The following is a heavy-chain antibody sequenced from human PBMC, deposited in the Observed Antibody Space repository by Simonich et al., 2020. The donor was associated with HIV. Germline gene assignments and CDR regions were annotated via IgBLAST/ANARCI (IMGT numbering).Heavy chain of an antibody. CDR1: GYTFTSYY. J-gene: IGHJ6*03. V-gene: IGHV1-2*02. Sequence: QVQLVQSGAEVKKPGASVKVSCKASGYTFTSYYMHWVRQAPGQGLEWMGWVNPNSGGTNYAQKFQGRVTMTRDTSISTAYMELSRLRSDDTAVYYCAVGWNDGGYYYYMDVWGKGTTVTVSS. CDR3: AVGWNDGGYYYYMDV. CDR2: VNPNSGGT. D-gene: IGHD1-1*01.